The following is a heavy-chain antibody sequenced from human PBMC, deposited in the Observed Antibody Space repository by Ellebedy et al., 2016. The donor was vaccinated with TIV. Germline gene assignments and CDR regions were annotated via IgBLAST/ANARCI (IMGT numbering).Heavy chain of an antibody. D-gene: IGHD1-20*01. CDR3: AKLFFTYNSKYFDP. J-gene: IGHJ5*02. CDR1: GFSFDEYW. V-gene: IGHV3-23*01. CDR2: ISGRGDDT. Sequence: GESLKISXVGFGFSFDEYWMSWVRQAPGKGLEWVSTISGRGDDTYYADSVKGRFTISRDNSKNTLYLQMNGLRAEDTAVFYCAKLFFTYNSKYFDPWGQGTLVAVSS.